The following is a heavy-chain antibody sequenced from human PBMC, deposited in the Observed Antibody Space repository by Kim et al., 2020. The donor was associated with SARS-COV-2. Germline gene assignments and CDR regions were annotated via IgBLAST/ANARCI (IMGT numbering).Heavy chain of an antibody. J-gene: IGHJ3*02. CDR2: ISSSSSYI. CDR3: ARDTDYDYVWGSLGAFDI. CDR1: GFTFSSYS. Sequence: GGSLRLSCAASGFTFSSYSMNWVRQAPGKGLEWVSSISSSSSYIYYADSVKGRFTISRDNTKNSLYLQMNSLRAEDTAVYYCARDTDYDYVWGSLGAFDIWCQGTMVTVSS. V-gene: IGHV3-21*01. D-gene: IGHD3-16*01.